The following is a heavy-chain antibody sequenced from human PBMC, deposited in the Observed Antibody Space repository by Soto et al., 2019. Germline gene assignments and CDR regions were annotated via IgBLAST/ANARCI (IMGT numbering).Heavy chain of an antibody. V-gene: IGHV3-30*18. J-gene: IGHJ6*02. D-gene: IGHD2-15*01. Sequence: QVQLVESGGGMVQPGRSLRLSCAASGFTFNSYGMHWVRQAPGKGLEWVALISYDGSNEYYADSVKGRFTISRDNSKNTLYLQMNSLRAEDTAVYYCAKDLGYSYYYGMDVWGQGTTVTVSS. CDR3: AKDLGYSYYYGMDV. CDR1: GFTFNSYG. CDR2: ISYDGSNE.